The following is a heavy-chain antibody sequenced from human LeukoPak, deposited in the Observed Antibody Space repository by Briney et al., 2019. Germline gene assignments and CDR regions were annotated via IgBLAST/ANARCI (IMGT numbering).Heavy chain of an antibody. Sequence: GGSLRLSCAASGFTFSSYSMNWVRQAPGKGLEWVSYISSSSSTIYYAESVKGRFTISRDNAKNSLYLQMNSLRAEDTAVYYCAMASLLYGDYIHWGQGTLVTVSS. CDR2: ISSSSSTI. CDR1: GFTFSSYS. J-gene: IGHJ4*02. V-gene: IGHV3-48*04. D-gene: IGHD4-17*01. CDR3: AMASLLYGDYIH.